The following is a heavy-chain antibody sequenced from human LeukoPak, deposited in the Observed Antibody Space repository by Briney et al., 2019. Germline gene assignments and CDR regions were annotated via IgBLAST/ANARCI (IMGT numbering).Heavy chain of an antibody. D-gene: IGHD6-13*01. CDR3: ARVAGGTTFDY. CDR1: GFRLSGYW. V-gene: IGHV3-74*01. Sequence: GGSLRLSCAASGFRLSGYWMHWVRQGPGKGLVWVSRINTDGSTTTYADSVKGRFTISRDTAKNTLHLQMNSLRVEDTAVYYCARVAGGTTFDYWGQGALVTVSS. J-gene: IGHJ4*02. CDR2: INTDGSTT.